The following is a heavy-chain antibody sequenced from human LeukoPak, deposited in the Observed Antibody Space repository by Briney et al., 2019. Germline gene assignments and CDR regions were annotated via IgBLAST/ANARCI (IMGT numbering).Heavy chain of an antibody. CDR2: ISSSSSYI. D-gene: IGHD3-10*01. J-gene: IGHJ4*02. V-gene: IGHV3-21*01. CDR1: GFTFNTYS. CDR3: VRDRGLIEYYFDY. Sequence: PGGSLRLSCAASGFTFNTYSMNWVRQAPGKGLEWVSSISSSSSYIYYADSVKGRFTISRDNAKNSLYLQMNSLRAEDTAVYYCVRDRGLIEYYFDYWGQGTLVTVSS.